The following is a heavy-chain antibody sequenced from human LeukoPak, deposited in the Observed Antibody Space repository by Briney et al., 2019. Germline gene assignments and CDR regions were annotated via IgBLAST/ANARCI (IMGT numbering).Heavy chain of an antibody. V-gene: IGHV3-30*02. CDR2: IRYDGSNK. D-gene: IGHD3-22*01. J-gene: IGHJ4*02. CDR1: GFTFSSYG. Sequence: TGGSLRLSCAASGFTFSSYGMHWVRQAPGKGLEWVAFIRYDGSNKYYADSVKGRFTISRDNSKNTLYLQMNSLRAEDTAVYYCAKGPIDYYDSHPFDYWGQGTLVTVSS. CDR3: AKGPIDYYDSHPFDY.